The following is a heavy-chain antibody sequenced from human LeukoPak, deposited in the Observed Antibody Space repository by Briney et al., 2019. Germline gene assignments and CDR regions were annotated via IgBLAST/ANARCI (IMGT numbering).Heavy chain of an antibody. J-gene: IGHJ5*02. CDR2: IYHSGST. CDR3: ARSLQWLVRGGPSWFDP. CDR1: GYSISSGYY. D-gene: IGHD6-19*01. V-gene: IGHV4-38-2*01. Sequence: SETLSLTCAVSGYSISSGYYWGWIRQPRGKGLEWIGSIYHSGSTYYNPSLKSRVTISVDTSKNQFSLKLSSVTAADTAVYYCARSLQWLVRGGPSWFDPWGQGTLVTVSS.